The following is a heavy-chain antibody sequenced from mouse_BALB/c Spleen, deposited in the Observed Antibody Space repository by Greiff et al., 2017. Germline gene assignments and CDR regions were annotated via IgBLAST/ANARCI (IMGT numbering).Heavy chain of an antibody. CDR2: IDPANGNT. J-gene: IGHJ4*01. Sequence: EVKLMESGAELVKPGASAKLSCTASGFNIKDTYMHWVKQRPEQGLEWIGRIDPANGNTKYDPKFQGKATITADTSSNTAYLQLSSLTSEDTAVYYCARSYGNYDAMDDWGQGTSVTVSS. D-gene: IGHD2-1*01. CDR1: GFNIKDTY. CDR3: ARSYGNYDAMDD. V-gene: IGHV14-3*02.